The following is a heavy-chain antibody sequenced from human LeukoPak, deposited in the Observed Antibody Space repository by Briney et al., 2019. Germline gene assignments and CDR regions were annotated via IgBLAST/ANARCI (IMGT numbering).Heavy chain of an antibody. D-gene: IGHD2-21*02. J-gene: IGHJ4*02. V-gene: IGHV3-30*18. CDR1: GFTFSSYG. CDR2: ISYDGSNK. Sequence: GGSLRLSCAASGFTFSSYGMHWVRQAPGKGLEWVAVISYDGSNKYYADSVRGRFTISRDNSKNTLYLQMNSLRAEDTAVYYCAKSPSHIVVVTAHFDYWGQGTLVTVSS. CDR3: AKSPSHIVVVTAHFDY.